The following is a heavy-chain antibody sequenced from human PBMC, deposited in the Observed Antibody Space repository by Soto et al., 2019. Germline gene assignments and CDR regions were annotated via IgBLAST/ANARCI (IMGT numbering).Heavy chain of an antibody. D-gene: IGHD5-18*01. CDR1: GFTFSSYP. Sequence: QVQLVESGGGVVQPGRSLRLSCAASGFTFSSYPMHWVRQAPGKGLEWVAVISYDGSNKYYADSVKGRFTISRDNSKNTLYLQMNSLRAEDTAVYYCARDPYSYGPKFGYFDYWGQGTLVTVSS. J-gene: IGHJ4*02. V-gene: IGHV3-30-3*01. CDR2: ISYDGSNK. CDR3: ARDPYSYGPKFGYFDY.